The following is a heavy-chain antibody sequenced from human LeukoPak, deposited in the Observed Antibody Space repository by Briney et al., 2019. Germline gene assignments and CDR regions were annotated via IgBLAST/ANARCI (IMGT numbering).Heavy chain of an antibody. V-gene: IGHV1-46*01. CDR3: ARDNSVRDEAWWFNP. CDR2: ISPSGGST. Sequence: VASGKVSCKAFGYTFTGYWMHWVRQAPGQGPEWMGVISPSGGSTIYAQKFKGRVTLTRDMSTSTDYLELSSLRSEDTAVYYCARDNSVRDEAWWFNPWGQGTLVTVSS. CDR1: GYTFTGYW. D-gene: IGHD5-24*01. J-gene: IGHJ5*02.